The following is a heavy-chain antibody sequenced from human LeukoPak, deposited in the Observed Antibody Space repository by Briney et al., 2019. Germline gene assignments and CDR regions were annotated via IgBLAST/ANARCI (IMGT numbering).Heavy chain of an antibody. CDR2: IYHSGST. J-gene: IGHJ5*02. D-gene: IGHD6-13*01. CDR3: ATAYSSSWYWPPDNWFDP. Sequence: SETLSLTCTVSGYSISSGYYWGWIRQPPGKGLEWIGSIYHSGSTYYNPSLKSRVTISVDTSKNQFSLKLSSVTAADTAVYYCATAYSSSWYWPPDNWFDPWGQGTLVTVSS. V-gene: IGHV4-38-2*02. CDR1: GYSISSGYY.